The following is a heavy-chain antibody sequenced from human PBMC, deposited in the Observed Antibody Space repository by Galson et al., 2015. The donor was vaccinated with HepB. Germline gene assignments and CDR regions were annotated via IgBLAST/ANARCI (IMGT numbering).Heavy chain of an antibody. V-gene: IGHV3-48*01. CDR1: GFGFSDYS. CDR2: ITSSSNTI. Sequence: SLRLSCAASGFGFSDYSMNWVRQAPGKGLEWLSYITSSSNTIYYADSVKGRFTVSRDNARNSLYLQMNSLRAEDTAVYYCARGFWSSLAFDYWGQGALITVSS. D-gene: IGHD3-3*01. J-gene: IGHJ4*02. CDR3: ARGFWSSLAFDY.